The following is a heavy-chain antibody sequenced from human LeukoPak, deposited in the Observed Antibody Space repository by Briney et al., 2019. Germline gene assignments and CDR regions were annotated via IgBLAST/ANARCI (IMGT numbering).Heavy chain of an antibody. Sequence: MPSETLSLTCTVSGGPISSYYLSWIRQPPGKGLEWIGYIYYSGSTNYNPSLKSRVTISVDTSKNQFSLKLSSVTAADTAVYYCARQSHFYGPDNYFDYWGQGTLVTVSS. D-gene: IGHD2/OR15-2a*01. V-gene: IGHV4-59*01. J-gene: IGHJ4*02. CDR1: GGPISSYY. CDR3: ARQSHFYGPDNYFDY. CDR2: IYYSGST.